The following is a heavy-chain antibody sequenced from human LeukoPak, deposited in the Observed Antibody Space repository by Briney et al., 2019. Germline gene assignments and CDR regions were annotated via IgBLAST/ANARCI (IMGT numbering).Heavy chain of an antibody. V-gene: IGHV3-7*01. D-gene: IGHD3-10*01. J-gene: IGHJ4*02. CDR1: GVTFSSLW. CDR3: ARDRGYNSFDY. Sequence: PGGSLRLSCAASGVTFSSLWMTWVRQAPGKGLEWVANINPDGSVKNYVDSMRGRFTIFRDNAKNSLYLQMNSLRAEDTAVYYCARDRGYNSFDYWGQGTLVTVSS. CDR2: INPDGSVK.